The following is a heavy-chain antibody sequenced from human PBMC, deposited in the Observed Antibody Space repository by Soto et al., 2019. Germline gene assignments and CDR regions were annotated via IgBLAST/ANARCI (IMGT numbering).Heavy chain of an antibody. D-gene: IGHD6-13*01. CDR3: AREGQKLDDAFDI. Sequence: PSETLSLTGTVCGGSISSYDWSWIRQPPGKGLEWIGYIYYSGSTNYNPSLKSRVTISVDTSKKQFSLKLSSVTAADTAVYYCAREGQKLDDAFDIWGQGTMVAVS. J-gene: IGHJ3*02. V-gene: IGHV4-59*01. CDR1: GGSISSYD. CDR2: IYYSGST.